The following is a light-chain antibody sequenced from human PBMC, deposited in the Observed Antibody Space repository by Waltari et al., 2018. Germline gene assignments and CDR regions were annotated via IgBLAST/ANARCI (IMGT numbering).Light chain of an antibody. CDR1: SGSIASDY. Sequence: NFMLTQPHSVSESPGKTVTISCTGSSGSIASDYVQWYQQRPGSAPTTVIYEDNQRPSGVPDRFTGSIDSSSNSASLTSSGLKTEDEADYYWQSYDSSNHVVFGGGTKLTVL. J-gene: IGLJ2*01. CDR2: EDN. CDR3: QSYDSSNHVV. V-gene: IGLV6-57*02.